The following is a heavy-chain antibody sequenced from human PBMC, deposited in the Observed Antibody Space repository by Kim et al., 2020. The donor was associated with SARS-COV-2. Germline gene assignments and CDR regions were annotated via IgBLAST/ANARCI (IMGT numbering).Heavy chain of an antibody. D-gene: IGHD3-3*01. CDR2: ISGSGGST. J-gene: IGHJ6*03. CDR3: AKDGGGTLRFLETYYYYMDV. Sequence: GGSLRLSCAASGFTFSSYAMSWVRQAPGKGLEWVSAISGSGGSTYYADSVKGRFTISRDNSKNTLYLQMNSLRAEDTAVYYCAKDGGGTLRFLETYYYYMDVWGKGTTVTVSS. CDR1: GFTFSSYA. V-gene: IGHV3-23*01.